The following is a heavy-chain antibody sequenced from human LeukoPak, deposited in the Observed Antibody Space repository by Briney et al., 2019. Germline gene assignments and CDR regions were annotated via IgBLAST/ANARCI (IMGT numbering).Heavy chain of an antibody. CDR2: INHSGST. Sequence: PSETLSLTCAVYGGSSSGYYWSWIRQPPGKGLEWIGEINHSGSTNYNPSLKSRVTISVDTSKNQFSLKLSSVTAADTAVYYCARGGAAAAGDEDDYYFDYWGQGTLVTVSS. D-gene: IGHD6-13*01. CDR3: ARGGAAAAGDEDDYYFDY. CDR1: GGSSSGYY. J-gene: IGHJ4*02. V-gene: IGHV4-34*01.